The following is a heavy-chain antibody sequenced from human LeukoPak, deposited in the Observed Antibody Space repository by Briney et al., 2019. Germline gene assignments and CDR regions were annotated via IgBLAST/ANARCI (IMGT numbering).Heavy chain of an antibody. CDR1: GGTFSSYA. D-gene: IGHD6-13*01. Sequence: GASVKDSCKASGGTFSSYAISWVRQAPGQGLEWMGGIIPIFGTANYAQKFQGRVTITADESTSTAYMELSSLRSEDTAVYYCARDGDSSSWYFSWGQGTLVTVSS. CDR2: IIPIFGTA. V-gene: IGHV1-69*13. J-gene: IGHJ4*02. CDR3: ARDGDSSSWYFS.